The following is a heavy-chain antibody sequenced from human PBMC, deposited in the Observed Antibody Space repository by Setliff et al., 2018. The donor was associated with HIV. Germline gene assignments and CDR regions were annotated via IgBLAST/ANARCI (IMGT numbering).Heavy chain of an antibody. J-gene: IGHJ4*02. V-gene: IGHV7-4-1*02. Sequence: ASVKVSCKASGYTLTTYGISWVRQAPGQGPEWMGWINTETGNPMYAQGFTGRFVFSLDTSVSTAYLQINSLKTEDTAIYYCARVGSYWSTFDYWGQGALVTVSS. CDR3: ARVGSYWSTFDY. CDR2: INTETGNP. D-gene: IGHD1-26*01. CDR1: GYTLTTYG.